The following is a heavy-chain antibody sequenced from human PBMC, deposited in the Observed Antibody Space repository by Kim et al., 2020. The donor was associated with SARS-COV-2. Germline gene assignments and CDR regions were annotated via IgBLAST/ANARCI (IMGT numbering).Heavy chain of an antibody. D-gene: IGHD6-13*01. CDR3: ARAGYSSSWYGEFDY. V-gene: IGHV5-51*01. J-gene: IGHJ4*02. Sequence: PSFQGQVTIAADKSISTAYLQWSSLKASDTAMYYCARAGYSSSWYGEFDYWGQGTLVTVSS.